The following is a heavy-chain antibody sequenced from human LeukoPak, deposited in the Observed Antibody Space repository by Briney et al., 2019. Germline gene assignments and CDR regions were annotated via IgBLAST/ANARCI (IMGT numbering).Heavy chain of an antibody. J-gene: IGHJ4*02. Sequence: GGSLRLSCAASGFTFSSYAMHWVRQAPGKGLEWVAVISYDGSNKYYADSVKGRFTISRDNSKNTLYLQMNSLRAEDTAVYYCARDMREQQWLVRIKLPDYWGQGTLVTVSS. CDR2: ISYDGSNK. V-gene: IGHV3-30*04. D-gene: IGHD6-19*01. CDR3: ARDMREQQWLVRIKLPDY. CDR1: GFTFSSYA.